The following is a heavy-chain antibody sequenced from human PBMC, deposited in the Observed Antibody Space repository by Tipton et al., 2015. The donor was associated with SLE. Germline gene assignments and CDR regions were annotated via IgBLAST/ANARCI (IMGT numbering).Heavy chain of an antibody. V-gene: IGHV3-23*01. D-gene: IGHD3-10*01. CDR1: GFTFTSYG. J-gene: IGHJ3*02. CDR2: ISGSDGST. CDR3: ARRNSESGAFDM. Sequence: SLRLSCTASGFTFTSYGMHWVRQSPEKGLEWVSSISGSDGSTYYADSVKGRFTISRDNSKNTLYLQMNSLRAEDTAVYYCARRNSESGAFDMWGQGTLVTVSS.